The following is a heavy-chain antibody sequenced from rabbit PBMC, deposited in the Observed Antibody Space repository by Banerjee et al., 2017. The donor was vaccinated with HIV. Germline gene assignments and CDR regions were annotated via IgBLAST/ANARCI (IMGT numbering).Heavy chain of an antibody. CDR2: INTSSGNT. CDR3: ARDPGNAFHDL. J-gene: IGHJ4*01. Sequence: QSLEESGGDLVKPGASLTLTCTASGFSFNNNYVMCWVRQAPGKGLEWIGCINTSSGNTVYASWAKGRFTISKTSSTTVTLQMTSLTAADTATYFCARDPGNAFHDLWGPGTLVTVS. D-gene: IGHD6-1*01. CDR1: GFSFNNNYV. V-gene: IGHV1S40*01.